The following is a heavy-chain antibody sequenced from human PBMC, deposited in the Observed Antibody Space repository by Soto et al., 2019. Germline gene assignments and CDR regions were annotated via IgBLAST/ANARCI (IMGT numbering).Heavy chain of an antibody. CDR2: IKQDGSEK. J-gene: IGHJ3*02. CDR1: GFTFSSYW. Sequence: EVQLVESGGGLVQPGGSLRLSCAASGFTFSSYWMSWVRQAPGKGLEWVANIKQDGSEKYYVDSVKGRFTISRDNAKNSLYLQMNSLRADDTAVYYCARAGGVQQLVRLYDAFDIWGQGTMVTVSS. V-gene: IGHV3-7*01. D-gene: IGHD1-1*01. CDR3: ARAGGVQQLVRLYDAFDI.